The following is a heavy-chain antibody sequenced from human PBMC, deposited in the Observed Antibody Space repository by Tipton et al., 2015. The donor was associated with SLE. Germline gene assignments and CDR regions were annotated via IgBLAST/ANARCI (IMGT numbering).Heavy chain of an antibody. D-gene: IGHD3-3*01. V-gene: IGHV3-7*03. J-gene: IGHJ3*02. CDR2: IKQDGSEK. Sequence: SLRLSCAASGFTFSSYWMTWARQAPGRGLEWVANIKQDGSEKYYVDSVKGRVTISRDNAKNSLYLQMNSLRAEDTAVYYCARGGITIFGVVTLDAFDIWGQGTMVTVSS. CDR1: GFTFSSYW. CDR3: ARGGITIFGVVTLDAFDI.